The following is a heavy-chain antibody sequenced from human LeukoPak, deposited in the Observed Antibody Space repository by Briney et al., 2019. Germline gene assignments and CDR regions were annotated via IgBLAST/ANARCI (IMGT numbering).Heavy chain of an antibody. CDR3: AKDEYQLLWGFDY. D-gene: IGHD2-2*01. CDR2: ISYDGRNK. Sequence: GGSLRLSCAASGFTFSSYGMHWVRQAPGKGLEWVAVISYDGRNKYYADSAKGRFTISRDNSKNTLYLQMNSLRAEDTAVYYCAKDEYQLLWGFDYWGQGTLVTVSS. J-gene: IGHJ4*02. V-gene: IGHV3-30*18. CDR1: GFTFSSYG.